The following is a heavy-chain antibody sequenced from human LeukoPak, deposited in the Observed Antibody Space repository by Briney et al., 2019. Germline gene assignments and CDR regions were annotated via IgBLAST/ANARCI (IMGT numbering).Heavy chain of an antibody. Sequence: GGSLRLSCADSGVTFSSDWMSWVRQAPGKGLEWVAHIKPDGSEKYYVDSMKGRFTISRDNTKNSLSLQMNSLRAEDTAVYYCARDRGMTTPGFDYWGQGTLVTVSS. CDR1: GVTFSSDW. CDR3: ARDRGMTTPGFDY. CDR2: IKPDGSEK. V-gene: IGHV3-7*01. D-gene: IGHD4-11*01. J-gene: IGHJ4*02.